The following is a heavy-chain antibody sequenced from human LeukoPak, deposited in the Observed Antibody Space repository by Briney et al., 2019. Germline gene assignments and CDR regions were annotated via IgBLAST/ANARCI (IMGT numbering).Heavy chain of an antibody. CDR3: ARFRLSITMIVVVDGDAFDI. CDR1: GYTFNNYW. Sequence: GESLKISCKASGYTFNNYWIGWVRQVPGRGLEWMGMRYPDGSASTYHPSFEGRVTISADQSVTTAYLEWNSLKAEDTAVYYCARFRLSITMIVVVDGDAFDIWGQGTMVTVSS. D-gene: IGHD3-22*01. V-gene: IGHV5-51*01. CDR2: RYPDGSAS. J-gene: IGHJ3*02.